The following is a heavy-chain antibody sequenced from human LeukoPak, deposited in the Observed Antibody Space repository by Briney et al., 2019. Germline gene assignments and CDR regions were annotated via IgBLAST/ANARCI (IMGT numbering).Heavy chain of an antibody. J-gene: IGHJ4*02. CDR3: ARGPVYYDILTGFSGAYYFDY. Sequence: SETLSLTCAVYGGSFSGYYWSWIRQPPGKGLEWIGEINHSGSTNYNPSLKSRVTISVDTSKNQFSLKLSSVTAADTAVYYCARGPVYYDILTGFSGAYYFDYWGQGTLVTVSS. CDR2: INHSGST. CDR1: GGSFSGYY. V-gene: IGHV4-34*01. D-gene: IGHD3-9*01.